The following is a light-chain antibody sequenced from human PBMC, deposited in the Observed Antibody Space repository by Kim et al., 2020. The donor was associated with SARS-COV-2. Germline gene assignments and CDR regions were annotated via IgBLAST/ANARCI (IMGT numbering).Light chain of an antibody. CDR3: QVWDKTAV. V-gene: IGLV3-9*01. J-gene: IGLJ2*01. Sequence: SYELTQPLSVSVALGQTATITCGGNNIENKNVHWYQQKAGQAPVLVIYRDVNRPSGIPERFSGSNSGNAATLTISRVQAGDEADYYCQVWDKTAVFGGGT. CDR1: NIENKN. CDR2: RDV.